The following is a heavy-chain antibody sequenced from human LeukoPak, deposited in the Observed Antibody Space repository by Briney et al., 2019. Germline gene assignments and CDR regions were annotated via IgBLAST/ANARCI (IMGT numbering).Heavy chain of an antibody. CDR2: IYYSGST. V-gene: IGHV4-30-4*01. D-gene: IGHD4-23*01. CDR1: GGSISSGDYY. J-gene: IGHJ5*02. Sequence: SETLSLTCTVSGGSISSGDYYWSWIRQPPGKGLEWIGYIYYSGSTYYNPSLKSRVTISVDTSKNQFSLKLGSVTAADTAVYYCARDYRPTTVVTVDWFDPWGQGTLVTVSS. CDR3: ARDYRPTTVVTVDWFDP.